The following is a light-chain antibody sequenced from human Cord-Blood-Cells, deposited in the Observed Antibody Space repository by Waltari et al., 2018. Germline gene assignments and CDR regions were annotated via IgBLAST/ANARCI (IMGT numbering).Light chain of an antibody. Sequence: DIQMTQSPSTLSASVGDRVTITCRASQSISSWLAWYQQKPGKAPKLLIYDASSLESGVPSXXSGSGSGXEFXLTISSXXPDDFATYYCQQYNSXSLPFGGGTKVEIK. CDR1: QSISSW. CDR2: DAS. CDR3: QQYNSXSLP. V-gene: IGKV1-5*01. J-gene: IGKJ4*01.